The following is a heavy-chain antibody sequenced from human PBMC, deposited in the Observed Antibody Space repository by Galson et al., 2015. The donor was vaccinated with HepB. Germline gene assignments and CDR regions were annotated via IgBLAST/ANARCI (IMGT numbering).Heavy chain of an antibody. Sequence: TLSLTCTVSGGSISSYYWSWIRQPPGKGLEWIGYIYYSGSTNYNPSLKSRVTISVDTSKNQFSLKLSSVTAADTAVYYCARTNLGYCSGGSCYSESYYYYGMDVWGQGTTVTVSS. CDR3: ARTNLGYCSGGSCYSESYYYYGMDV. CDR1: GGSISSYY. J-gene: IGHJ6*02. D-gene: IGHD2-15*01. CDR2: IYYSGST. V-gene: IGHV4-59*01.